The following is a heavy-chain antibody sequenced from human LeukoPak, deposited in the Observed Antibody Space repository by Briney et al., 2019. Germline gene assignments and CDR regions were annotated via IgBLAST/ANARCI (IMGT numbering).Heavy chain of an antibody. CDR3: ARDSTLVRGVTMTNWFDP. J-gene: IGHJ5*02. D-gene: IGHD3-10*01. Sequence: RASVKVSCKASGYTFTVYYMHWVRQAPGQGREWMGWINPNSGGTNYAQKLQGRVTMTRDTSISTAYMGLSRLRSDDTAVYYCARDSTLVRGVTMTNWFDPWGQGTLVTVSS. CDR2: INPNSGGT. V-gene: IGHV1-2*02. CDR1: GYTFTVYY.